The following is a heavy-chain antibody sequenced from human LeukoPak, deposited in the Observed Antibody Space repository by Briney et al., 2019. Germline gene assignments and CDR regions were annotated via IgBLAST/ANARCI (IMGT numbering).Heavy chain of an antibody. CDR3: ARADYGAIDAFDI. CDR1: GFTVSSNY. Sequence: GGSLRLSCAASGFTVSSNYMSWVRQAPGKGLVWVSRINSDGSSTSYADSVKGRFTISRDNAKNTLYLQMNSLRAEDTAVYYCARADYGAIDAFDIWGQGTMVTVSS. D-gene: IGHD4-17*01. V-gene: IGHV3-74*01. CDR2: INSDGSST. J-gene: IGHJ3*02.